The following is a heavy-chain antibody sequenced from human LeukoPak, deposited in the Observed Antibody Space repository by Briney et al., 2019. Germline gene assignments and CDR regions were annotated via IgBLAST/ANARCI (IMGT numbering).Heavy chain of an antibody. J-gene: IGHJ3*02. CDR3: ARDFALELLEDDAFDI. CDR1: GYTFTNYY. CDR2: INPSGGST. D-gene: IGHD1-7*01. V-gene: IGHV1-46*01. Sequence: ASVKVSCKASGYTFTNYYIYWVRQAPGQGLVWMGIINPSGGSTSYAQKLQGRVTMTTDTSTSTAYMELRSLRSDDTAVYYCARDFALELLEDDAFDIWGQGTMVTVSS.